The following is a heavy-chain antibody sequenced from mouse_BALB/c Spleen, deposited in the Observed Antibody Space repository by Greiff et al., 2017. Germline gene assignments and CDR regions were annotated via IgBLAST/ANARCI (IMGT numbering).Heavy chain of an antibody. CDR2: INPSTGYT. CDR3: ARVLRLTY. D-gene: IGHD1-2*01. Sequence: VQRVESGAELAKPGASVKMSCKASGYTFTSYWMHWVKQRPGQGLEWIGYINPSTGYTEYNQKFKDKATLTADKSSSTAYMQLSSLTSEDSAVYYCARVLRLTYWGQGTTLTVSS. CDR1: GYTFTSYW. V-gene: IGHV1-7*01. J-gene: IGHJ2*01.